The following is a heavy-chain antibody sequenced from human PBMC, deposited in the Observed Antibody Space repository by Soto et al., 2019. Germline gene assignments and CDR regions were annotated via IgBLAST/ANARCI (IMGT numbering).Heavy chain of an antibody. CDR2: VFYTGRA. V-gene: IGHV4-59*12. D-gene: IGHD1-1*01. CDR1: GGSLGSYY. CDR3: ARDLWVEPELYYYGMDV. Sequence: PSETLSLTCTVSGGSLGSYYWSWIRQPPGKGLEWIGYVFYTGRANYNPSLKSRLTISVDTSKNHFSLRLTSVTAADTAVYYCARDLWVEPELYYYGMDVWGQGTTVTVSS. J-gene: IGHJ6*02.